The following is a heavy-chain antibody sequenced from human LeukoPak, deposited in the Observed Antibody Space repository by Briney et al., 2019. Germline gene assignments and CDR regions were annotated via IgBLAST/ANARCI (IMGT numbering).Heavy chain of an antibody. J-gene: IGHJ4*02. Sequence: PSQTLSLTCTVSGDSISSSSYYWAWIRQPPGKGLEWIGRIYYSGSTYYTPSLKSRVAISVDTPKKQFSLKLTSVTAADTAVYYCARLLAYYDSSGYYFDYWGQGTLVTVSS. V-gene: IGHV4-39*01. CDR2: IYYSGST. D-gene: IGHD3-22*01. CDR1: GDSISSSSYY. CDR3: ARLLAYYDSSGYYFDY.